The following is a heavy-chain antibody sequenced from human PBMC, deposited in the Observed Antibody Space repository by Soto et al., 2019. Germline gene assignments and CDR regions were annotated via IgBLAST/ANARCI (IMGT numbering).Heavy chain of an antibody. CDR3: AKEGDYGDYAGENWFDS. CDR1: GFTFFAYW. V-gene: IGHV3-74*01. J-gene: IGHJ5*01. CDR2: INSDGSHT. Sequence: EVQLVESGGGLVQPGGSLRLSCAASGFTFFAYWIHWVRQVPGKGLVWVSRINSDGSHTSYADSVRGRFTISRDNSKNTVLLPMDSLTAEDTAVYYWAKEGDYGDYAGENWFDSWGQGSLVTVSS. D-gene: IGHD4-17*01.